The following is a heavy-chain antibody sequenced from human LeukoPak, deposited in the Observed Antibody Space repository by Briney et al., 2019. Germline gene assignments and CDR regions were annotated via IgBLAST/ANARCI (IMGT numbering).Heavy chain of an antibody. CDR3: ARGPGYYDSSGLIH. Sequence: SETLSLTCAVDGRSFSGYYWSWIRQPPGKGREWIGEINHSGSTNYNPSLKSRVTISVDTSKNQFSLKLSSVTAADTAVYYCARGPGYYDSSGLIHWGQGTLVTVSS. CDR2: INHSGST. CDR1: GRSFSGYY. D-gene: IGHD3-22*01. J-gene: IGHJ4*02. V-gene: IGHV4-34*01.